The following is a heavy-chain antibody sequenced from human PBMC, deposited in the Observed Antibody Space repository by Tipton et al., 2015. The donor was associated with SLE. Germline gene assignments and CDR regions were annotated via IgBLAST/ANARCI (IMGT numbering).Heavy chain of an antibody. Sequence: TLSLTCTVSGHSISNGDYYWSWIRQLPGKGLEWIGRIYKTGITNYNPSLKGRLSMSVDTSKAHFSLNLNSVTAADTAIYYCAREKENTGWFWLNAFDVWGRGTMVTVST. D-gene: IGHD6-19*01. V-gene: IGHV4-61*02. CDR3: AREKENTGWFWLNAFDV. CDR1: GHSISNGDYY. J-gene: IGHJ3*01. CDR2: IYKTGIT.